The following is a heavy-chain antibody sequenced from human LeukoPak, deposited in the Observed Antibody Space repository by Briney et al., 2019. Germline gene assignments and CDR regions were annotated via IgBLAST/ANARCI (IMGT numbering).Heavy chain of an antibody. CDR2: INHSGST. Sequence: SETLSLTCAVYGGSFSGYYWSWIRQPPGKGLEWIGEINHSGSTNYNPSLKSRVTISVDTSKNQFSLKLSSVTAADTAVYYCARGSRSLEWLLVTSYGMDVWGQGTTVTVSS. CDR1: GGSFSGYY. V-gene: IGHV4-34*01. CDR3: ARGSRSLEWLLVTSYGMDV. J-gene: IGHJ6*02. D-gene: IGHD3-3*01.